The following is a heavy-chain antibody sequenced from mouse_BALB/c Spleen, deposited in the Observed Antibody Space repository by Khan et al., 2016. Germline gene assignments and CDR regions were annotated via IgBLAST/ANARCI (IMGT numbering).Heavy chain of an antibody. CDR1: GFTFSTYA. D-gene: IGHD2-14*01. V-gene: IGHV5-6-3*01. J-gene: IGHJ4*01. CDR2: INSNGGST. CDR3: ARVRQSVDY. Sequence: EVELVESGGGLVQPGGSLKLSCAASGFTFSTYAMSWVRPTPDKRLELVATINSNGGSTYYPDNVKGRFTISRDNAKNTLYLQMSSLKSEDTAMYYCARVRQSVDYWGQGTSVPVSS.